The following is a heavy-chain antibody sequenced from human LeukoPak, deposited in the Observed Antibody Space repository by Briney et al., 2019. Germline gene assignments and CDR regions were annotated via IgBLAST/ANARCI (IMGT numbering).Heavy chain of an antibody. V-gene: IGHV4-39*07. CDR1: GGSISCSSYY. Sequence: PSETLSLTCTVSGGSISCSSYYWGWIRQPPGKGLEWIGSMFYSGSTYYNPSLKSRVTISVDTSKNQFSLKLSSMTAADTAVYYCARNRDTAMMLFDYWGQGTLVTVSS. D-gene: IGHD5-18*01. J-gene: IGHJ4*02. CDR2: MFYSGST. CDR3: ARNRDTAMMLFDY.